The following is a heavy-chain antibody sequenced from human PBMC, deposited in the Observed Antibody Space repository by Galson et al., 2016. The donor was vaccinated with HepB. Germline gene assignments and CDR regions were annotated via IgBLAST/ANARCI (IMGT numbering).Heavy chain of an antibody. CDR3: ARAGDYDISPHPGAFDV. Sequence: SLRLSCAASGFTFSRYAMSWVRQAPGKGLEWVANIKLDGSEQYYVDSVKGRFTISRDNAKNSLFLQMNSLRADDTAVYYCARAGDYDISPHPGAFDVWGQGTMVTVSS. V-gene: IGHV3-7*01. D-gene: IGHD3-9*01. J-gene: IGHJ3*01. CDR2: IKLDGSEQ. CDR1: GFTFSRYA.